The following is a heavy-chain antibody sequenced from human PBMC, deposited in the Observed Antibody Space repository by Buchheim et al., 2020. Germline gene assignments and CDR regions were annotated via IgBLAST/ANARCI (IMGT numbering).Heavy chain of an antibody. Sequence: QVQLQESGPGLVKPSETLSLTCTVSGGSISSSYWSWIRQPPGRGLEWIGYVYYSGSTNYNPSLKSRVTISVDTSKNQFSLKLSSVTAADTAVYYCARELGSSSYFDYWGQGTL. J-gene: IGHJ4*02. CDR1: GGSISSSY. CDR2: VYYSGST. D-gene: IGHD6-6*01. V-gene: IGHV4-59*01. CDR3: ARELGSSSYFDY.